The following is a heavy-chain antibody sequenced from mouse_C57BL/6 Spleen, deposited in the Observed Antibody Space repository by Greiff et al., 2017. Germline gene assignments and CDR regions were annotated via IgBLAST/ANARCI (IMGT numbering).Heavy chain of an antibody. CDR1: GYSFNGYY. J-gene: IGHJ4*01. Sequence: DVQLVESGPELVKPGASVKISCKASGYSFNGYYMNWVKQSPEKSLEWIGEINPSTGGTTYNQKFKAKATLTVDKSSSTAAMQLKSLKSEDSAVYYCARYYYGSSESMDYWGQGTSVTVSS. V-gene: IGHV1-42*01. CDR2: INPSTGGT. D-gene: IGHD1-1*01. CDR3: ARYYYGSSESMDY.